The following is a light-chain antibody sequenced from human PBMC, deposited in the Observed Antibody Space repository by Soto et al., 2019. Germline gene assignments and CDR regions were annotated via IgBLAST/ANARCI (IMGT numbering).Light chain of an antibody. CDR3: QQYCSSPPLT. CDR1: QSVSSSY. Sequence: EIVLTQSPGTLSLSPGERATLSCRASQSVSSSYFAWYQQKPGQAPRLLIYGASSRATGIPDRFSGSGSGTDFTLTISRLEPADFAVYYCQQYCSSPPLTFGGGTKVEIK. V-gene: IGKV3-20*01. CDR2: GAS. J-gene: IGKJ4*01.